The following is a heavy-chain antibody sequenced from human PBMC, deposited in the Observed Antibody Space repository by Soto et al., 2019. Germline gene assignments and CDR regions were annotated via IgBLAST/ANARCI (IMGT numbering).Heavy chain of an antibody. V-gene: IGHV3-23*01. J-gene: IGHJ4*02. Sequence: GGSLRLSCAASGFTFSTYVMTWGRQAPGKGLEWVSSISGSGVSTHYADSVKGRFTISRDNSKNTLHLQMNSLRAEDTAVYYCVRNSAYDFWSGFLYWGQGTLVTVSS. D-gene: IGHD3-3*01. CDR1: GFTFSTYV. CDR3: VRNSAYDFWSGFLY. CDR2: ISGSGVST.